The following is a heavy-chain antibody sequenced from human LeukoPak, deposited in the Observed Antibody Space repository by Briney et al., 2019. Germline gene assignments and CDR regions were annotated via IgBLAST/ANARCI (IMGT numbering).Heavy chain of an antibody. CDR2: INPSGGST. Sequence: ASVKVSCKASGYTFTGYYMHWVRQAPGEGLEWMGIINPSGGSTNYAQKFQGRVTMTRDTSTSTVYMELSSLRSEDTAVYYCAKIPKGGYFDSWGQGTLVTVSS. CDR1: GYTFTGYY. J-gene: IGHJ4*02. D-gene: IGHD2-2*01. V-gene: IGHV1-46*01. CDR3: AKIPKGGYFDS.